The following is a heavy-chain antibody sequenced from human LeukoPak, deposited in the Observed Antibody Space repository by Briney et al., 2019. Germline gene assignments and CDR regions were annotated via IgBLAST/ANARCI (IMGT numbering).Heavy chain of an antibody. Sequence: GGSLRLSCAASGFTFSSYAMHWVRQAPGKGLEWVAVISYDGSNKYYADSVKGRFTISRDNSKNTLYLQVNSLRAEDTAVYYCARVLGVWEPLGPGGYWGQGTLVTVSS. D-gene: IGHD1-26*01. V-gene: IGHV3-30-3*01. CDR1: GFTFSSYA. CDR2: ISYDGSNK. J-gene: IGHJ4*02. CDR3: ARVLGVWEPLGPGGY.